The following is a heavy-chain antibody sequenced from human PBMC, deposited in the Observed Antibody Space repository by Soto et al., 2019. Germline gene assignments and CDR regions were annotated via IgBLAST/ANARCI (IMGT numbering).Heavy chain of an antibody. V-gene: IGHV4-31*03. J-gene: IGHJ4*02. CDR3: ARDSAGTAMTFDY. CDR1: GGSISSGGYY. D-gene: IGHD5-18*01. Sequence: SETLSLTCTVSGGSISSGGYYWSWIRQHPGKGLEWIGYIYYSGNTYYNPSLKSRVAMSVDTSKNQFSLKLSSVTAADTAVYYCARDSAGTAMTFDYWGQGTLVTVSS. CDR2: IYYSGNT.